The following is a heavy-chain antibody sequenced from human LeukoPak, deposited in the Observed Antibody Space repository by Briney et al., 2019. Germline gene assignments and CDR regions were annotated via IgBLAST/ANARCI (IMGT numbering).Heavy chain of an antibody. D-gene: IGHD6-13*01. CDR3: ARVWSPPYTSSWPYYFDY. J-gene: IGHJ4*02. V-gene: IGHV3-21*01. CDR1: GFTFSSYS. CDR2: ISSSSSYI. Sequence: TGGSLRLSCAASGFTFSSYSMNWVRQAPGKGLGWVSSISSSSSYIYYADSVKGRFTISRDNAKNSLYLQMNSLRAEDTAVYYCARVWSPPYTSSWPYYFDYWGQGTLVTVSS.